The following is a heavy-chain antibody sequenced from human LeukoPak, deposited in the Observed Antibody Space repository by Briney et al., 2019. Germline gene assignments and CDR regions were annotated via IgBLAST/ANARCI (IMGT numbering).Heavy chain of an antibody. CDR2: ISYDGSNK. V-gene: IGHV3-30*18. CDR1: GFTFSSYG. CDR3: AKAAGRPYYYYGMDV. Sequence: PGGSLRLSCAASGFTFSSYGMHWVRQAPGKGLEWVAVISYDGSNKYYADSVKGRFTISRDNSKNTLYLQMNSLRAEDTAVYYCAKAAGRPYYYYGMDVWGQGTTATVSS. J-gene: IGHJ6*02.